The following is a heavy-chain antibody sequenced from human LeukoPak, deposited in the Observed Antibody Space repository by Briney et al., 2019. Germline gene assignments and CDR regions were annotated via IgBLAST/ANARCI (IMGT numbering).Heavy chain of an antibody. CDR2: ISPSGGST. CDR3: ARGHTAVTRHFDF. D-gene: IGHD4-17*01. CDR1: GYTFTGYW. V-gene: IGHV1-46*01. J-gene: IGHJ4*02. Sequence: GASVKVSCKAFGYTFTGYWMHWVRQAPGQGPEWMGVISPSGGSTIYAQKFKGRVTLTRDMSTSTDYLELSSLRSEDTAVYYCARGHTAVTRHFDFWGQGTLVTVSS.